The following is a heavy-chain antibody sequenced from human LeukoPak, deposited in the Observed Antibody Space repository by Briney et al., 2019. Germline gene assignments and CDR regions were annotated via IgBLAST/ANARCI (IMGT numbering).Heavy chain of an antibody. CDR3: ARDFAPYYYDSSGNFDY. V-gene: IGHV1-2*02. Sequence: ASVKVSCKASGYTFTGYYMHWARQAPGQGLEWMGWINPNSGGTNYAQKFQGRVTMTRDTSISTAYMELSRLRSDDTAVYYCARDFAPYYYDSSGNFDYWGQGTLVTVSS. CDR1: GYTFTGYY. J-gene: IGHJ4*02. D-gene: IGHD3-22*01. CDR2: INPNSGGT.